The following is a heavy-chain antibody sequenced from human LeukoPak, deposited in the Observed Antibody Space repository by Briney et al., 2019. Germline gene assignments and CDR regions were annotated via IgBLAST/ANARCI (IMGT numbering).Heavy chain of an antibody. CDR1: GGSFSGYY. Sequence: KPSETLSLTCAVYGGSFSGYYWSWIRQPPGKGLEWIGEINHSGSTNYNPSLKSRVTISVDTSKNQFSLKLSSVTAADTAVYYCARKAAYCSSTKAANEGFDYWGQETLVTVSS. V-gene: IGHV4-34*01. CDR3: ARKAAYCSSTKAANEGFDY. D-gene: IGHD2-2*01. CDR2: INHSGST. J-gene: IGHJ4*02.